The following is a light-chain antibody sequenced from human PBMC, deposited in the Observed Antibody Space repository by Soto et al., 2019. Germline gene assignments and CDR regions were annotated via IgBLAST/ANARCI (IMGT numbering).Light chain of an antibody. V-gene: IGKV3-20*01. CDR2: GAS. CDR3: QQYGSSPPWT. Sequence: EIVLTQSPGTLSWSPGERATLSCRASQSVSSSYLAWYQQKPGQAPRLLIYGASSRATGIPDRFSSSGSGTDFTLTISRLEPEDFAVSSFQQYGSSPPWTCGQGTKVEIK. J-gene: IGKJ1*01. CDR1: QSVSSSY.